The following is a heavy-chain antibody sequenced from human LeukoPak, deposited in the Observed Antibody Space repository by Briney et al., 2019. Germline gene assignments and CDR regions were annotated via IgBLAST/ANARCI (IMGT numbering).Heavy chain of an antibody. D-gene: IGHD3-16*01. CDR1: GFTFSSYA. V-gene: IGHV3-23*01. CDR2: ISGSGGST. Sequence: QSGGSLRLSCAASGFTFSSYAMSWVRQAPGKGLEWVSAISGSGGSTYYADSVKGRFTISGDNSKNTLYLQMNSLRAEDTAVYYCAKDLGTGDWGRPVYYFDYWGQGTLVTVSS. J-gene: IGHJ4*02. CDR3: AKDLGTGDWGRPVYYFDY.